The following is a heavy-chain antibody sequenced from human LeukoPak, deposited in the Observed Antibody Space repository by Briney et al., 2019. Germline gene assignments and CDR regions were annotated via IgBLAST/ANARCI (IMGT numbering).Heavy chain of an antibody. CDR2: ISYDGSNK. J-gene: IGHJ4*02. CDR1: GFTFSSYA. D-gene: IGHD3-16*01. V-gene: IGHV3-30*04. Sequence: GRSLRLSCASSGFTFSSYAMHWVRQAPGKGLEWVAVISYDGSNKYYAASVKGRFTISRDNSKNTLYLQMNSLRAEDTAVYYCARDHNEYYDYAWGSYSFDYWGKGTLVTVSS. CDR3: ARDHNEYYDYAWGSYSFDY.